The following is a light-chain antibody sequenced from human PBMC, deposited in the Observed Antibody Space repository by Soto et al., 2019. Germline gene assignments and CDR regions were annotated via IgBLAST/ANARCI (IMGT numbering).Light chain of an antibody. Sequence: QSALTQPASVSGSPGQSITISCTGTSSDVGGYNYVSWYQQHPGKAPKLMIYDVSNRPSGVSNRFSGSKSGNTASLPISGLQAEDAADYSCSSYTGSSTYVVFGGGTKLTVL. CDR1: SSDVGGYNY. J-gene: IGLJ2*01. CDR3: SSYTGSSTYVV. CDR2: DVS. V-gene: IGLV2-14*01.